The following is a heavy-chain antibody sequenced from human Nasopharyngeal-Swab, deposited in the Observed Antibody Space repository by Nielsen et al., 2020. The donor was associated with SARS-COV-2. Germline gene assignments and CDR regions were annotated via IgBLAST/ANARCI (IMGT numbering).Heavy chain of an antibody. CDR2: ISSSGSTI. CDR1: GFTFSAYE. V-gene: IGHV3-48*03. D-gene: IGHD3-22*01. CDR3: ASMDYYDNSGYFYDVDY. J-gene: IGHJ4*02. Sequence: GGSLRLSCAASGFTFSAYEMNWVRQAPGKGLEWVSYISSSGSTINYADSVKGRFTISRDNAKNLLYLQMNSLRAEDTAVYYCASMDYYDNSGYFYDVDYRGQGTQVTVSS.